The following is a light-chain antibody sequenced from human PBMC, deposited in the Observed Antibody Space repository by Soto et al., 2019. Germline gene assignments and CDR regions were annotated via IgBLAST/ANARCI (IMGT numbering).Light chain of an antibody. CDR1: SSNIGAGYD. CDR2: GSS. CDR3: QSYDSSLSGLDV. V-gene: IGLV1-40*01. Sequence: QSVLTQPPSVSGAPGQRVTISCTGSSSNIGAGYDVHWYQQLPGTAPKLLIYGSSNRPSGVPDRFSGSKSGTSASLAITGLQAEDEADYYCQSYDSSLSGLDVFGTGTKLTVL. J-gene: IGLJ1*01.